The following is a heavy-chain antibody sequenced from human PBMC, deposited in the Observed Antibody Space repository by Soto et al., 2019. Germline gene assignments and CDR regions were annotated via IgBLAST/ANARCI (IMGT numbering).Heavy chain of an antibody. CDR2: IIPIFGTA. CDR1: GGTFSSYA. J-gene: IGHJ6*02. V-gene: IGHV1-69*06. D-gene: IGHD6-13*01. CDR3: ARQKQQLVLYYYGMDV. Sequence: QVQLVQSGAEVKKPGSSVKVSCKASGGTFSSYAISWVRQAPGQGLEWMGGIIPIFGTANYAQKLQGRVTITADKSTSPAYMELSSLRSEDTAVYYCARQKQQLVLYYYGMDVWGQGTTVTVSS.